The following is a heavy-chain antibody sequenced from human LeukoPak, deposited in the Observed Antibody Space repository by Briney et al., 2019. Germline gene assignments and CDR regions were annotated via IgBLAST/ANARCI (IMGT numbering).Heavy chain of an antibody. J-gene: IGHJ5*02. CDR2: INHSGST. CDR3: ARGRDVIDYGEDNWFDP. Sequence: PSETLSLTCAVYGGSFSGYYWSWIRQPPGKGLDWIGEINHSGSTNYNPSLKSRVTISVDTSKNQFSLKLSSVTAADTAVYYCARGRDVIDYGEDNWFDPWGQGTLVTVSS. V-gene: IGHV4-34*01. D-gene: IGHD4-17*01. CDR1: GGSFSGYY.